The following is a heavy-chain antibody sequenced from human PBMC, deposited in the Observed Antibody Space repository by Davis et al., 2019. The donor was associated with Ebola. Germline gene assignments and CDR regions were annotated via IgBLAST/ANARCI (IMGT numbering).Heavy chain of an antibody. CDR1: GFSFGDYG. Sequence: GGSLRLSCAASGFSFGDYGMSWVRQPPGKGLEWVANIKQDGSEKYYVDSVKGRFTISKDNAKNSLYLQMNSLRAEDTAVYYCAREGKYRDESRTFDYWGQGTLVTVSS. V-gene: IGHV3-7*01. CDR3: AREGKYRDESRTFDY. J-gene: IGHJ4*02. CDR2: IKQDGSEK. D-gene: IGHD2-2*01.